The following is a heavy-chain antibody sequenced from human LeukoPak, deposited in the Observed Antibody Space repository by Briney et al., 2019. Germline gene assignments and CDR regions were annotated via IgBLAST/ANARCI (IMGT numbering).Heavy chain of an antibody. Sequence: PGGSLRLSCSASGVTVSSNYMSWVRQAPGKGLEGVSVIYSGGSTYYADSVKGRFTISRDNSKNTLYLQMNSLRAEDTAVYYCARDLPTVTTSYFDYWGQGTLVTVSS. CDR1: GVTVSSNY. CDR3: ARDLPTVTTSYFDY. CDR2: IYSGGST. V-gene: IGHV3-53*01. J-gene: IGHJ4*02. D-gene: IGHD4-17*01.